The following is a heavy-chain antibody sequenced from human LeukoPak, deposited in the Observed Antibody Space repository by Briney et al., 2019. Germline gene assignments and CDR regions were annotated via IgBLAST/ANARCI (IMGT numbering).Heavy chain of an antibody. CDR1: GGTFSSYA. J-gene: IGHJ4*02. D-gene: IGHD5-18*01. CDR2: IIPILGIA. CDR3: SRDRIQLWLPFDY. Sequence: SVKVSCKASGGTFSSYAISWVRQAPGQGLEWMGRIIPILGIANYAQKFQGRVTITADKSTSTAYMELSSLRSEDTAVYYCSRDRIQLWLPFDYWGQGTLVTVSS. V-gene: IGHV1-69*04.